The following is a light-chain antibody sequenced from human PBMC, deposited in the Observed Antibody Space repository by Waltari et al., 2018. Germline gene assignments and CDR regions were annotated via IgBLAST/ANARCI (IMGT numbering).Light chain of an antibody. CDR2: GVS. V-gene: IGKV3-20*01. J-gene: IGKJ1*01. Sequence: EIVLTQSPGTLSLSPGESVTLSCRASQSLGLLRTVAWFQQKPGQAPRLLIYGVSDRDTGIPAMFSVDGSGVDFTLTIDRLEPDDFAVYYCHQYGDFPRTFGPGTYVE. CDR1: QSLGLLRT. CDR3: HQYGDFPRT.